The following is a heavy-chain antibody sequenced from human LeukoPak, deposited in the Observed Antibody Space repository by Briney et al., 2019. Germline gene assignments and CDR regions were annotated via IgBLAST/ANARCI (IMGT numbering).Heavy chain of an antibody. V-gene: IGHV4-59*01. CDR3: ARDRGYDSIDY. CDR2: IYYSGST. D-gene: IGHD3-22*01. Sequence: SSETLSLTCTVSGGSISSYYWSWIRQPPGKGLEWIGYIYYSGSTNHNPSLKSRVTISVDTSKNQFSLKLSSVTAADTAVYYCARDRGYDSIDYWGQGTLVTVFS. CDR1: GGSISSYY. J-gene: IGHJ4*02.